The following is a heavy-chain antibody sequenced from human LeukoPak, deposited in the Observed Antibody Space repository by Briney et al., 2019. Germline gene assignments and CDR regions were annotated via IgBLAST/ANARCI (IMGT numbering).Heavy chain of an antibody. CDR1: GGSISSYY. CDR3: ARIPYSSYFDY. V-gene: IGHV4-59*01. CDR2: IYYSGST. Sequence: SSETLSLTCTVSGGSISSYYWNWIRQPPGKGLEWIGYIYYSGSTNYNPSLKSRVTISVDTSKNQFSLKLSSVTAADTAVYYCARIPYSSYFDYWGQGTLVTVSS. J-gene: IGHJ4*02. D-gene: IGHD6-13*01.